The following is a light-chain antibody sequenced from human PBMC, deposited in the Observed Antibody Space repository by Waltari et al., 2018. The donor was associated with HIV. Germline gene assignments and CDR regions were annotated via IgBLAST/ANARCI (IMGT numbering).Light chain of an antibody. CDR3: TSYAGNNLL. Sequence: QSVLTQPPSASGTPGQRVTISCSGSSSNIGSNAVNWYQQLPGTAPKLLIYSNNQRPSGVPDRFSGSKSGTSASLAISGLQSDDEADYYCTSYAGNNLLFGGGTKMTVL. J-gene: IGLJ2*01. CDR2: SNN. V-gene: IGLV1-44*01. CDR1: SSNIGSNA.